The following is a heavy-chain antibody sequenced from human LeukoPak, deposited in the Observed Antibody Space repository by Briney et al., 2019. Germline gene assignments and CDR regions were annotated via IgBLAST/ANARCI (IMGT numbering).Heavy chain of an antibody. D-gene: IGHD3-3*01. CDR2: MNPNSGNT. Sequence: ASVKVSCKASGYTFTSYDINWVRQATGQGLGWMGWMNPNSGNTGYAQKFQGRVTMTRNTSISTAYMELSSLRSEDTAVYYCARVSSPPPRIFGVVIIPPTAFDIWGQGTMVTVSS. V-gene: IGHV1-8*01. CDR1: GYTFTSYD. J-gene: IGHJ3*02. CDR3: ARVSSPPPRIFGVVIIPPTAFDI.